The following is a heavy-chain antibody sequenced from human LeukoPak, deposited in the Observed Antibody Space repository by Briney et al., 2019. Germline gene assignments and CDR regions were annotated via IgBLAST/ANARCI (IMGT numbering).Heavy chain of an antibody. CDR2: IYYSGST. CDR3: HYDLGNYFDY. CDR1: GGSISSSSYY. V-gene: IGHV4-39*07. D-gene: IGHD3-3*01. J-gene: IGHJ4*02. Sequence: SVTLSLTCTVSGGSISSSSYYWVWIRQPPGKGLEWIGSIYYSGSTYYNPSLKRRVTISVDTSKNQFSLKLSSVTAADTAVYYCHYDLGNYFDYWGQGTLVTVSS.